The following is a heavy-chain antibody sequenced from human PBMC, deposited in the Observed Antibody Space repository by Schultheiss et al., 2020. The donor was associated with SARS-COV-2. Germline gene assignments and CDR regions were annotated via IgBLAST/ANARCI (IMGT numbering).Heavy chain of an antibody. V-gene: IGHV4-34*01. CDR2: INHSGST. Sequence: SETLSLTCAVYGGSFSGYYWSWIRQPPGKGLEWIGEINHSGSTNYNPSLKSRVTISVDTSKNQFSLKLSSVTAADTAVYYCARKWGLGWPYWYFDLWGRGTLVTVSS. D-gene: IGHD1-26*01. CDR1: GGSFSGYY. J-gene: IGHJ2*01. CDR3: ARKWGLGWPYWYFDL.